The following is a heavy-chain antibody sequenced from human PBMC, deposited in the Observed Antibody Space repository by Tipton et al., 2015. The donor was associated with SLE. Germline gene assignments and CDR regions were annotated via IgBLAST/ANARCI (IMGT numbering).Heavy chain of an antibody. CDR3: AQIGYDFPFDY. V-gene: IGHV3-7*03. D-gene: IGHD5-12*01. J-gene: IGHJ4*02. Sequence: SLRLSCAASGFTFSDYYMSWVRQAPGKGLEWVANIKQDGSEKYYVDSVKGRFTISRDNAKNSLYLQMNSLRAEDTAVYYCAQIGYDFPFDYWGQGTLVTVSS. CDR1: GFTFSDYY. CDR2: IKQDGSEK.